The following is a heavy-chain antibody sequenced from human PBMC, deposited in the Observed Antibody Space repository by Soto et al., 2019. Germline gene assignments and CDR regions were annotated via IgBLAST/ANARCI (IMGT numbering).Heavy chain of an antibody. Sequence: SETLSLTCSVSGVSITSYYWSWIRQSAGGGLEWMGRINTDGLSTYSPSFKSRLTMSLDTSKNQVSLRLISVTAADTAVYYCAQRSPRQYDFWSGFHYGMDVWGQGTTVTVSS. J-gene: IGHJ6*02. CDR3: AQRSPRQYDFWSGFHYGMDV. V-gene: IGHV4-4*07. CDR1: GVSITSYY. CDR2: INTDGLS. D-gene: IGHD3-3*01.